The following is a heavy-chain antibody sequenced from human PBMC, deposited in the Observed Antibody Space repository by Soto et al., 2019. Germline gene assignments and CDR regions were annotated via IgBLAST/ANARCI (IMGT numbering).Heavy chain of an antibody. J-gene: IGHJ5*02. CDR3: VRDGTKTLRDWFDP. Sequence: TLSLTCTVSGASISGFYWSWIRKSAGKGLEWIGRIYATGTTDYNPSLKSRVMMSVDTSKKQFSLKLRSVTAADTAVYYCVRDGTKTLRDWFDPWGQGISVTVSA. CDR2: IYATGTT. V-gene: IGHV4-4*07. D-gene: IGHD1-1*01. CDR1: GASISGFY.